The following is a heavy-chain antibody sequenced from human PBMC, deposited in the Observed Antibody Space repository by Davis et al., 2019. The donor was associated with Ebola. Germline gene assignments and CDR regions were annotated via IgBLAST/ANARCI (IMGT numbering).Heavy chain of an antibody. J-gene: IGHJ6*03. CDR3: ARAITIFAIGGVYYYYYYMDV. CDR1: GGSISSDRYY. V-gene: IGHV4-61*09. CDR2: IYTSGST. D-gene: IGHD3-3*01. Sequence: PSETLSLTCTVSGGSISSDRYYWSWIRQPAGKGLEWIGHIYTSGSTNYNPSLKSRVTISVDTSKNQFSLKLSSVTAADTAVYYCARAITIFAIGGVYYYYYYMDVWGKGTTVTVSS.